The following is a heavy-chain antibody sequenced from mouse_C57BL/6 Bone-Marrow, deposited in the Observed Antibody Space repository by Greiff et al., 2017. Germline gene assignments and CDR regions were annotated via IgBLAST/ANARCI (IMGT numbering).Heavy chain of an antibody. CDR1: GYTFTSYG. D-gene: IGHD1-1*01. CDR3: VITTVVRYFDV. V-gene: IGHV1-81*01. J-gene: IGHJ1*03. Sequence: VKLQESGAELARPGASVKLSCKASGYTFTSYGISWVKQRTGQGLEWIGEIYPRSGNTYYNEKFKGKATLTADKSSSTAYMELRSLTSEDSAVYFCVITTVVRYFDVWGTGTTVTVSS. CDR2: IYPRSGNT.